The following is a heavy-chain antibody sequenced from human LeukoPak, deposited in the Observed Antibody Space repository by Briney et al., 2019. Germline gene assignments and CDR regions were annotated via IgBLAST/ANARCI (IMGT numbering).Heavy chain of an antibody. CDR3: ASGARPGSPYY. CDR2: INHSGST. D-gene: IGHD6-6*01. V-gene: IGHV4-34*01. J-gene: IGHJ4*02. CDR1: GGSFSGYY. Sequence: PSETLSLTCAVYGGSFSGYYWSWIRQPPGNGLEWIGEINHSGSTNYNPSLKSRVTISVDTSKNQFSLKPSSVTAADTAVYYCASGARPGSPYYWGQGTLVTVSS.